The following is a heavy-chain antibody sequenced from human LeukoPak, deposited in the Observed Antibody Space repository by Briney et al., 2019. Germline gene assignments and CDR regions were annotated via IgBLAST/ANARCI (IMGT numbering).Heavy chain of an antibody. CDR1: GFTFRDYY. CDR2: IRSTGSST. D-gene: IGHD2/OR15-2a*01. V-gene: IGHV3-11*04. CDR3: VRDREIFYGPQYYFDY. J-gene: IGHJ4*02. Sequence: PGGSLRLSCTASGFTFRDYYVTWIRQAPGKGLEWVSYIRSTGSSTAYADSVKGRFAISRDNAKNSLYLQMNSLRAEDTAVYYCVRDREIFYGPQYYFDYWGQGTLVTVSS.